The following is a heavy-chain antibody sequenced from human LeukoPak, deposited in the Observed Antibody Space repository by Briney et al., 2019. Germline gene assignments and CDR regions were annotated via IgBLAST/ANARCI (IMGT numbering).Heavy chain of an antibody. CDR3: ASGRNYDSSGYYYRGAFDI. CDR2: ISAYNGNT. D-gene: IGHD3-22*01. V-gene: IGHV1-18*01. Sequence: ASVKVSCKASGYTFTSYGISWVRQAPGQGLEWMGWISAYNGNTNYAQKFQGRVTMTRNTSISTAYMELSSLRSEDTAVYYCASGRNYDSSGYYYRGAFDIWGQGTMVTVSS. CDR1: GYTFTSYG. J-gene: IGHJ3*02.